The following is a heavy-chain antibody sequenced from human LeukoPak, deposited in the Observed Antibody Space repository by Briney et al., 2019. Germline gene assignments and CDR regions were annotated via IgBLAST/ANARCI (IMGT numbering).Heavy chain of an antibody. D-gene: IGHD6-13*01. CDR1: GGSVTSGSYY. CDR3: ARGREYSSSWYALGY. Sequence: NASETLSLTCTVSGGSVTSGSYYWSWIRQPPGKGLEWIGYIYYSGSTNYNPSLKSRVTISVDTSKNQFSLKLSSVTAADTAVYYCARGREYSSSWYALGYWGQGTLVTVSS. CDR2: IYYSGST. J-gene: IGHJ4*02. V-gene: IGHV4-61*01.